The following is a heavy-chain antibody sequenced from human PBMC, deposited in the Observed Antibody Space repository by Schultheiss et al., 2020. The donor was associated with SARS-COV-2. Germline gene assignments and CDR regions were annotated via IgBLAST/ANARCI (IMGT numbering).Heavy chain of an antibody. CDR2: ISGSGGST. CDR3: ARAGRQLGTSGPHFDY. D-gene: IGHD6-6*01. V-gene: IGHV3-23*01. CDR1: GFTFSSYE. J-gene: IGHJ4*02. Sequence: GGSLRLSCAASGFTFSSYEMNWVRQAPGKGLEWVSAISGSGGSTYYADSVKGRFTISRDNSKNTLYLQMNSLRAEDTAVYYCARAGRQLGTSGPHFDYWGQGTLVTVSS.